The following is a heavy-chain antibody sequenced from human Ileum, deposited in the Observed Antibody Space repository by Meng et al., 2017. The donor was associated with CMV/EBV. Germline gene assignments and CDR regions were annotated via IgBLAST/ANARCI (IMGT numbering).Heavy chain of an antibody. CDR1: GYTFTSNN. D-gene: IGHD1-26*01. Sequence: QVQLVQSGSELKKPGASVKVSCQASGYTFTSNNMIWVRQAPGQGPEWMGWIDTNTGNPTDAQGFTGQFVFSLETSVSTAYLQISSLKAEDTAVYYCARDGLSGRYFDYWGQGTLVTVSS. CDR2: IDTNTGNP. J-gene: IGHJ4*02. V-gene: IGHV7-4-1*02. CDR3: ARDGLSGRYFDY.